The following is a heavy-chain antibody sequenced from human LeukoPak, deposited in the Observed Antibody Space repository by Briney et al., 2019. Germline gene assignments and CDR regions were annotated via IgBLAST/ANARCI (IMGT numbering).Heavy chain of an antibody. D-gene: IGHD4-17*01. CDR1: GFTFSNAW. V-gene: IGHV3-15*01. CDR2: IKSKTAGGTT. CDR3: TTDWDRGDNPWTYDH. Sequence: PGGSLRLSCAASGFTFSNAWMSWIRQAPGKGLEWVGRIKSKTAGGTTDYAAPVKGRFTISRDDSKNTLYVQMNSLKTEDTAVYYCTTDWDRGDNPWTYDHWGQGTLVTVSS. J-gene: IGHJ4*02.